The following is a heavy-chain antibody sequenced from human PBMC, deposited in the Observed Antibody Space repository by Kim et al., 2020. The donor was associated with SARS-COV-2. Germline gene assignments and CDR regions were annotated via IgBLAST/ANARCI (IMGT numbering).Heavy chain of an antibody. V-gene: IGHV4-39*01. CDR3: ARYFRGTCIRFLGLFQLDY. J-gene: IGHJ4*02. CDR1: GGSISSSGYY. CDR2: VYYTGNT. Sequence: SETLSLTCIVSGGSISSSGYYWDWIRQPPGKGLEWIGSVYYTGNTYYNPSLKSRVTISVDTSKNQFSLKLRSVTAADTAVYYCARYFRGTCIRFLGLFQLDYWGQGTTVTVSS. D-gene: IGHD3-3*01.